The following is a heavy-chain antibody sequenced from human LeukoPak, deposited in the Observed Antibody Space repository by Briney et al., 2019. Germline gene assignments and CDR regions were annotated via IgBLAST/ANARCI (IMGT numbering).Heavy chain of an antibody. CDR2: ISAYNGNT. V-gene: IGHV1-18*01. Sequence: ASVRVSCKASGYTFTSYGISWVRQAPGQGLEWMGWISAYNGNTNYAQKLQGRVTMTTDTSTSTAYMELRSLRSDDTAVYYCAILFSVGYDSSAPLAFDIWGQGTMVTVSS. J-gene: IGHJ3*02. CDR1: GYTFTSYG. D-gene: IGHD3-22*01. CDR3: AILFSVGYDSSAPLAFDI.